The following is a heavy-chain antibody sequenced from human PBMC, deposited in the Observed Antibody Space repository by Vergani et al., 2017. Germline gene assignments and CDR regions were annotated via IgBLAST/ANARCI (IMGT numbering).Heavy chain of an antibody. J-gene: IGHJ5*02. CDR2: IIPILGIA. CDR3: PGEPPGIVGVHWFDP. CDR1: GGTLSRYT. D-gene: IGHD1-26*01. Sequence: QVQLKQSGAEVKKPGSSVKVSCKASGGTLSRYTISWVRQGTRQGLEWMGRIIPILGIANYAQKFQGRFTISADKSTITASMERSSLRSEDTAVYYCPGEPPGIVGVHWFDPWGQGTLVTVSS. V-gene: IGHV1-69*08.